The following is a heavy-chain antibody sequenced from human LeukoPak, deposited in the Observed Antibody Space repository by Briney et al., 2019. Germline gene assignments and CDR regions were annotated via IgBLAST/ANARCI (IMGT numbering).Heavy chain of an antibody. CDR1: GFTFTNYW. CDR3: AKATRGMATINI. D-gene: IGHD5-24*01. V-gene: IGHV3-7*01. J-gene: IGHJ4*02. Sequence: GGSLRLSCVASGFTFTNYWMNWVRQAPGKGLEWVASIKQDGSQKSYVDSVKGRFTISRDNAKNSLSLQMDSLRGEDTAVYYCAKATRGMATINIWGQGTLVTVSS. CDR2: IKQDGSQK.